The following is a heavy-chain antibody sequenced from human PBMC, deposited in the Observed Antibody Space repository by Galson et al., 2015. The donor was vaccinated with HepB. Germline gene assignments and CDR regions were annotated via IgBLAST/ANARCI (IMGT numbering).Heavy chain of an antibody. D-gene: IGHD7-27*01. CDR1: GFIFSDYY. CDR2: ISSGRPYT. CDR3: ARVTGEWYFDL. V-gene: IGHV3-11*06. J-gene: IGHJ2*01. Sequence: SLRLSCAASGFIFSDYYMTWIRQAPGKGLEWISYISSGRPYTNYPVSLKGRFAISRDDAKSSLFLQMNNLRDDDTAIYFYARVTGEWYFDLWGRGTLVTVSS.